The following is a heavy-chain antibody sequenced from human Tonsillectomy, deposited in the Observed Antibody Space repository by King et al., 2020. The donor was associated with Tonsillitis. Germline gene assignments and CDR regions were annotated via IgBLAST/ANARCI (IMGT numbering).Heavy chain of an antibody. CDR1: GFTFSNFE. J-gene: IGHJ4*02. CDR2: ISPSSSNI. Sequence: VQLVESGGGLVQPGGSLRLSCAASGFTFSNFEMNWVRQAPGKGLEWVSYISPSSSNIFYADSVKGRFTVSRDNAKNSLYLQMNSLRADDTAVYYCARDGRANGGLDYWGQGTLVTVSS. V-gene: IGHV3-48*03. CDR3: ARDGRANGGLDY. D-gene: IGHD7-27*01.